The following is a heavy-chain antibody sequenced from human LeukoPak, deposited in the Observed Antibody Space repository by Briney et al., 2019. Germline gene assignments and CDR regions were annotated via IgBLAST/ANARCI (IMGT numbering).Heavy chain of an antibody. Sequence: GGSLRLSCAASGFTLRTYGMHWVRQAPGKGLEWVAVIWGDGGKKNYAESVQGRFTISRDNYRDAVYLQMNSLRVEDTAVYYCVRGGPADGLDVWGQGTLVTVCS. J-gene: IGHJ3*01. CDR3: VRGGPADGLDV. CDR2: IWGDGGKK. CDR1: GFTLRTYG. V-gene: IGHV3-33*01.